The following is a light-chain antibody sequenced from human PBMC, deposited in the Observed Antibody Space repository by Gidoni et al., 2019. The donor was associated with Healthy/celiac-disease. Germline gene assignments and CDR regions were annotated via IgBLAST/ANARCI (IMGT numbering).Light chain of an antibody. V-gene: IGKV3-20*01. CDR3: QQYGSSPIT. Sequence: EIVLTQSPGTLSLSPGERATLSCRASQSVSSTYLAWYQQKPGQAPRLLLYGASNRATGIPDRFSGSGSGTDFTLTISRLEPEEFAVYYCQQYGSSPITFGQGTRLEIK. CDR2: GAS. J-gene: IGKJ5*01. CDR1: QSVSSTY.